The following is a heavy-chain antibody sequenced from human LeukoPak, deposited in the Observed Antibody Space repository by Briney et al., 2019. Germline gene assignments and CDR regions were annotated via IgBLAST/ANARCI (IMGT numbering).Heavy chain of an antibody. CDR1: GFTFSSYW. CDR2: INNDGSST. D-gene: IGHD3-9*01. CDR3: ARVRAYDILTGYYSDTFDY. J-gene: IGHJ4*02. V-gene: IGHV3-74*01. Sequence: GGSLRLSCAASGFTFSSYWMHWVRQAPGNGLVWVSRINNDGSSTSYADSVKGRFTISRDNAKNTLYLQMNSLRAEDTAVYYCARVRAYDILTGYYSDTFDYWGQGTLVTVSS.